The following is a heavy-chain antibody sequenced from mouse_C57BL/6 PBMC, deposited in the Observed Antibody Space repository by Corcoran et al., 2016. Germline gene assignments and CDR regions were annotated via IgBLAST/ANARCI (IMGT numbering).Heavy chain of an antibody. CDR1: GYTFPTYG. Sequence: QIQLVQSGPELMKPGETVKISCKASGYTFPTYGMSWVKQAPGKGLKWMGWINTYSGVPTYADDFKGRFAFSLETSASTAYLQINNLKNEDTATYFCSYYSNYDYAMDYWGQGTSVTVSS. CDR3: SYYSNYDYAMDY. J-gene: IGHJ4*01. V-gene: IGHV9-3*01. CDR2: INTYSGVP. D-gene: IGHD2-5*01.